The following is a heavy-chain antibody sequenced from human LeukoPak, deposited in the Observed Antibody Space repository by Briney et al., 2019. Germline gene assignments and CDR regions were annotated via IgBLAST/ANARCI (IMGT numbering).Heavy chain of an antibody. V-gene: IGHV3-30*18. J-gene: IGHJ4*02. CDR1: GFTFSNYG. Sequence: GGSLRLSCTASGFTFSNYGMHWVRQAPGKGLEWVAVISYDGSNEYYADSVKGRFTIPRDNSKNTLFLQMNSLRPEDTAVYHCAKVALFSGYYPPFDYWGQGTLVTVSS. CDR3: AKVALFSGYYPPFDY. D-gene: IGHD3-22*01. CDR2: ISYDGSNE.